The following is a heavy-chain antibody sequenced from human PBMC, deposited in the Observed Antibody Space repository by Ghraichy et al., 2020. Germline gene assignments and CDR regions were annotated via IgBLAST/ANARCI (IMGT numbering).Heavy chain of an antibody. Sequence: SETLSLTCTVSGGSISSTNYYWGWIRQPPGKGLEWIGNIYYSGSTYYNPSLKSRVTISVDTSKNQFSLKLSFVTAADTAVYYCARLPVNDSFDIWGQGTTVTVSS. CDR1: GGSISSTNYY. CDR3: ARLPVNDSFDI. J-gene: IGHJ3*02. CDR2: IYYSGST. V-gene: IGHV4-39*07.